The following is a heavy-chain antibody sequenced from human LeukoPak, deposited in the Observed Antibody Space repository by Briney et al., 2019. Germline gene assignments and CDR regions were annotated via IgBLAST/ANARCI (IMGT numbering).Heavy chain of an antibody. CDR1: GGTFSSYA. D-gene: IGHD3-10*01. CDR3: ARDQSYYGSGSHHSWFDP. V-gene: IGHV1-69*13. CDR2: IIPIFGTA. Sequence: SVKVSCKASGGTFSSYAISWVRQAPGQGLEWMGGIIPIFGTANYAQKFQGRVTITADESTSTAYMELSSLRSEDTAVYYCARDQSYYGSGSHHSWFDPWGQGTLVTVSS. J-gene: IGHJ5*02.